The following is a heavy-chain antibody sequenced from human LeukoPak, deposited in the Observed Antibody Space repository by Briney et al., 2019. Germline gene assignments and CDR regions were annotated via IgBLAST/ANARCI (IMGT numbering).Heavy chain of an antibody. J-gene: IGHJ6*03. CDR2: ISGGGGST. D-gene: IGHD2-2*01. Sequence: GGSLRLSCAASGFTFSSYAMSWVRQAPGKGLDWVSAISGGGGSTYYADSVKGRFTISRDNSKNTLYLQMNSLRAEDTAVYYCAKGYCSSTNCYYYYMDVWGKGTTVTVSS. CDR1: GFTFSSYA. V-gene: IGHV3-23*01. CDR3: AKGYCSSTNCYYYYMDV.